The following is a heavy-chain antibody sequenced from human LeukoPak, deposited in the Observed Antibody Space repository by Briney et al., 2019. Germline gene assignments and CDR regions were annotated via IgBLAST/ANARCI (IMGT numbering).Heavy chain of an antibody. J-gene: IGHJ5*02. V-gene: IGHV4-59*12. CDR3: ARSTRGNYANWFDP. D-gene: IGHD1-26*01. Sequence: SETLSLTCTVSGGSISSYYWSWIRQPPGKGLEWIGYIYYSGSTNYNPSLKSRVTISVDTSKNQFSLKLSSVTAADTAVYYCARSTRGNYANWFDPWGQGTLVTVSS. CDR1: GGSISSYY. CDR2: IYYSGST.